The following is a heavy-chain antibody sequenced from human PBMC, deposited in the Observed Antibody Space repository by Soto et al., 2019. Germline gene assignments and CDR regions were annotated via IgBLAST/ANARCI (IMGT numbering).Heavy chain of an antibody. CDR2: INAGNGNT. J-gene: IGHJ4*02. D-gene: IGHD2-8*02. CDR1: GYTFTSYA. V-gene: IGHV1-3*01. CDR3: ARDKITGLFDY. Sequence: VSVKVSCKASGYTFTSYAMHWVRQAPGQRLEWMGWINAGNGNTKYSQKFQGRVTITRDTSASTAYMELSSLRSEDTAVYYCARDKITGLFDYWGQGTLVTVSS.